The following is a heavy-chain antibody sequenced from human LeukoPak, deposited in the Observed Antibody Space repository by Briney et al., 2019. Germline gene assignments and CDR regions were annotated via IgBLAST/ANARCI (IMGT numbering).Heavy chain of an antibody. CDR3: AKDCTYYDILTGYYPDF. Sequence: QAGGSLRLSCAASGFTFSSYSMNWVRQAPGKGLEWVTLISYDGNNKYYADSVKGRFTISRDNSKNTLYLQMNSLRAEDTAVYYCAKDCTYYDILTGYYPDFWGQGTLVTVSS. D-gene: IGHD3-9*01. CDR1: GFTFSSYS. V-gene: IGHV3-30*18. CDR2: ISYDGNNK. J-gene: IGHJ4*02.